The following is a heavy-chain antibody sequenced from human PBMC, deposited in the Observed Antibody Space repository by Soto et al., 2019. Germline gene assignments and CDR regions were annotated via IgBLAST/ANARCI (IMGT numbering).Heavy chain of an antibody. CDR1: GFTFSDYY. J-gene: IGHJ6*02. CDR2: ISSRRSSI. V-gene: IGHV3-11*01. D-gene: IGHD2-15*01. CDR3: ARTSAYSVADYYNGMDV. Sequence: PGGSLRLSCAASGFTFSDYYMSWIRQAPGEGLEWISYISSRRSSIYYADSVKGRFTISRDDAKNSLYLQMSSLRAEDTAVYYCARTSAYSVADYYNGMDVWGQGTTVTV.